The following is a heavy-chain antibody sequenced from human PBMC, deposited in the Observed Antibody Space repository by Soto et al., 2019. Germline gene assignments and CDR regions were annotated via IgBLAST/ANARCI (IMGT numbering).Heavy chain of an antibody. CDR1: GFTFSSYA. CDR3: VKDMIGISSSSFDY. J-gene: IGHJ4*02. Sequence: GGSLRLSCSASGFTFSSYAMHWVRQAPGKGLEYVSAISSNGGSKYYADSVKGRFTISRDNSKNTLYLQMSSLRAEDTAVYYCVKDMIGISSSSFDYWGQGTLVTVSS. V-gene: IGHV3-64D*08. D-gene: IGHD6-6*01. CDR2: ISSNGGSK.